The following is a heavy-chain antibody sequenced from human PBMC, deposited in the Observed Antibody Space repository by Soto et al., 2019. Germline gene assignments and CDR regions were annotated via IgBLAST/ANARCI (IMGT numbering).Heavy chain of an antibody. CDR1: GFTFSSFG. CDR3: VKDVGYGFILFDF. D-gene: IGHD3-10*01. J-gene: IGHJ4*02. Sequence: PWGSLRLSCIASGFTFSSFGMTWVRQAPGKGLEWVSTVNGGGDSTHYADSVKGRFSIFRDNSKNTVYLQMNSLRAEDTAIYYCVKDVGYGFILFDFWGQGTLVTVSS. CDR2: VNGGGDST. V-gene: IGHV3-23*01.